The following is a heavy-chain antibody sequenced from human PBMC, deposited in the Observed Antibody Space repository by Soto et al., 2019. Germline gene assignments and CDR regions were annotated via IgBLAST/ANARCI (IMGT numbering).Heavy chain of an antibody. CDR3: ARCEIGHYGSSWDYFYY. V-gene: IGHV4-59*12. CDR1: GGSISRAY. J-gene: IGHJ4*02. Sequence: SGNLSITCAVSGGSISRAYWCWIRLPPGKGLEWIGDIYYSGSTNYNPSLKSRVTISVDTSKNQFSLKLSSVTAADTAVYYCARCEIGHYGSSWDYFYYWGQGTLVTVSS. CDR2: IYYSGST. D-gene: IGHD6-13*01.